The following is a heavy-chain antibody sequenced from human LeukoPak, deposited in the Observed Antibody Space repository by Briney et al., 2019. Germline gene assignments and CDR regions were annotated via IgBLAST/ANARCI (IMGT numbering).Heavy chain of an antibody. CDR3: ARDEQYQLMILDF. CDR1: GYTFTDYG. J-gene: IGHJ4*02. CDR2: ISALNGNA. V-gene: IGHV1-18*01. Sequence: ASVKVSCKASGYTFTDYGFTWVRQAPGQGLEGMGWISALNGNANYAHKFRGRVTLTRDTSTGSAYMELWSLKSDDTAVYYCARDEQYQLMILDFWGQGTLITVSS. D-gene: IGHD3-16*01.